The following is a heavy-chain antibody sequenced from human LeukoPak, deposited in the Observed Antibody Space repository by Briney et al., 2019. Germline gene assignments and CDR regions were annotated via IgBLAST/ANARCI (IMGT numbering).Heavy chain of an antibody. D-gene: IGHD2-15*01. CDR1: GGSFSGYY. Sequence: SETLSLTCAVYGGSFSGYYWSWIRQPPGKGLEWIGEINHSGSTNYNPPLKSRVTISVDTSKNQFSLKLSSVTAADTAVYYCARGPDCSGGSCYPYWFDPWGQGTLVTVSS. CDR2: INHSGST. V-gene: IGHV4-34*01. J-gene: IGHJ5*02. CDR3: ARGPDCSGGSCYPYWFDP.